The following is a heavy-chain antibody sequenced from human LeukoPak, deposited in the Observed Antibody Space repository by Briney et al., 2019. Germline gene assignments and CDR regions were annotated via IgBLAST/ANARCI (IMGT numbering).Heavy chain of an antibody. CDR1: GGSISSYY. J-gene: IGHJ4*02. D-gene: IGHD3-22*01. V-gene: IGHV4-59*13. CDR3: ARQSISGSSLSYFDY. CDR2: TYDSGST. Sequence: SETLSLTCTVSGGSISSYYWSWIRQPPGKGLEWSGYTYDSGSTNYNPSLKSRVTISVDTSKNQCSLKLSSVTAADTAVYYCARQSISGSSLSYFDYWGQGTLVNVSS.